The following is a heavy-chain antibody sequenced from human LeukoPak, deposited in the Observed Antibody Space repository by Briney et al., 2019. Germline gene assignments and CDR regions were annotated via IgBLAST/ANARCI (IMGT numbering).Heavy chain of an antibody. CDR1: GLTFSNAW. CDR2: IKSKTDGGTT. J-gene: IGHJ4*02. D-gene: IGHD4-17*01. CDR3: TTSVPYGDYVDFDY. Sequence: GGSLRLSCAASGLTFSNAWMTWVRQAPGKGLEWVGRIKSKTDGGTTDYAAPVKGRFTISRDDSKNTLFLQMNSLKAEDTAVYYCTTSVPYGDYVDFDYWGQGTLVTVSS. V-gene: IGHV3-15*01.